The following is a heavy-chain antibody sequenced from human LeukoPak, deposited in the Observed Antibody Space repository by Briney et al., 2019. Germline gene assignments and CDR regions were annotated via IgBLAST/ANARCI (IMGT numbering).Heavy chain of an antibody. D-gene: IGHD4/OR15-4a*01. CDR2: IYSGGST. Sequence: GGSLRLSCAASGFTFSTYNMNWVRQAPGKGLEWVSIIYSGGSTYYADSVKGRFTFSRDNSKNTLYLQMNSLRAEDTAVYYCARRAGAYSHPYDYWGQGTLVTVSS. V-gene: IGHV3-66*04. CDR3: ARRAGAYSHPYDY. CDR1: GFTFSTYN. J-gene: IGHJ4*02.